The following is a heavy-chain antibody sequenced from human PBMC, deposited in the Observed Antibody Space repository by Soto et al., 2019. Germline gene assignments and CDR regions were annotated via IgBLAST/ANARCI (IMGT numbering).Heavy chain of an antibody. J-gene: IGHJ3*02. V-gene: IGHV1-8*01. D-gene: IGHD6-19*01. CDR3: ARGKGPIAVAGWYAFDI. CDR2: MNPNSGNT. Sequence: QVQLVQSGAEVKKPGASVKVSCKASGYTFTSYDINWVRQATGQGLEWMGWMNPNSGNTGNAQKFQGRVTMTRNTSISTAYMELSSLRSEDTAVYYCARGKGPIAVAGWYAFDIWGQGTMVTVSS. CDR1: GYTFTSYD.